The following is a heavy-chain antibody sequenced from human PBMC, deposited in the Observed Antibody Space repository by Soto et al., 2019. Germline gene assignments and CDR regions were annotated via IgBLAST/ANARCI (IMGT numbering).Heavy chain of an antibody. J-gene: IGHJ4*02. Sequence: SETLSVTCAVYGGSFSGYYWSWIRQPPGKGLEWIGEINHSGSTNYDPSLKSRVTISVDTSKNQFSLKLSSVTAADTAVYYCARAANVLYSSSGAYWGQGNLVTVYS. D-gene: IGHD6-6*01. V-gene: IGHV4-34*01. CDR1: GGSFSGYY. CDR3: ARAANVLYSSSGAY. CDR2: INHSGST.